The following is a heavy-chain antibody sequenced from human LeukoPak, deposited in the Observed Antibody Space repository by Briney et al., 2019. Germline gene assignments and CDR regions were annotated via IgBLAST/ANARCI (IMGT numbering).Heavy chain of an antibody. CDR3: AREGVGAYYVY. J-gene: IGHJ4*02. CDR2: IYYTGNT. V-gene: IGHV4-39*07. CDR1: GGSISSSSYY. D-gene: IGHD1-26*01. Sequence: SETLSLTCTVSGGSISSSSYYWGWIRQPPGKGLEWIGNIYYTGNTYCNPSLKSRVTISVVTSKNQFSLKLGSVTAADTAVYYCAREGVGAYYVYWGQGTLVTVSS.